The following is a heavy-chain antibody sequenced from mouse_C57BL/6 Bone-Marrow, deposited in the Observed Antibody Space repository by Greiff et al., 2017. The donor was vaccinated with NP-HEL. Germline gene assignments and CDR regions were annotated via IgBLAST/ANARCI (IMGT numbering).Heavy chain of an antibody. CDR3: ARRDYYGSSWFAY. J-gene: IGHJ3*01. V-gene: IGHV5-17*01. CDR2: ISSGSSTI. Sequence: EVKLVESGGGLVKPGGSLKLSCAASGFTFSDYGMHWVRQAPEKGLEWVAYISSGSSTIYYADTVTGRFTISRDNAKNTLFMHMTSLRSEDTAMYYCARRDYYGSSWFAYWGQGTLVTVSA. CDR1: GFTFSDYG. D-gene: IGHD1-1*01.